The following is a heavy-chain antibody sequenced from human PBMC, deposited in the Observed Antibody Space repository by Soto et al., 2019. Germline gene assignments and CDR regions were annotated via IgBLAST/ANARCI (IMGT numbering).Heavy chain of an antibody. Sequence: EVQLLESGGGLVQPGGSLRLSCAASGFTFSSYAMIWVRQAPGKGLEWVSTISGSGGSTYYAESVKGRFTISRDNSKNTLYLQVNILRAEDTAVYYCAKCSPRYSSGLKAYYFDYWCQGTLVTVSS. J-gene: IGHJ4*02. CDR3: AKCSPRYSSGLKAYYFDY. D-gene: IGHD6-19*01. CDR2: ISGSGGST. V-gene: IGHV3-23*01. CDR1: GFTFSSYA.